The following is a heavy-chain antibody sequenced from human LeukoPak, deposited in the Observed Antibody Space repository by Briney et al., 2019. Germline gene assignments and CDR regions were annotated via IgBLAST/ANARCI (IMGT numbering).Heavy chain of an antibody. CDR3: ARASRLGGGYCSSTSCYIYDY. Sequence: GGSLRLSCAASGFTFSTYAMHWVRQAPGKGLEWVAVISYDGSNKYYADSVKGRFTISRDNPKNTLYLQMNSLRAEDTAVYYCARASRLGGGYCSSTSCYIYDYWGQGTLVTVPS. D-gene: IGHD2-2*02. CDR1: GFTFSTYA. J-gene: IGHJ4*02. V-gene: IGHV3-30-3*01. CDR2: ISYDGSNK.